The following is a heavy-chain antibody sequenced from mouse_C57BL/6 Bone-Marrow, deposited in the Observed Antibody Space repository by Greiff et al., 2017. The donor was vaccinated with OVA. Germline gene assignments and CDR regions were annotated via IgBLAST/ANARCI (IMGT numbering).Heavy chain of an antibody. Sequence: EVKLVESGGGLVKPGGSLKLSCAASGFTFSDYGMHWVRQAPEKGLEWVAYISSGSSTINYADTVKGRFTISRDNAKNTLFLQMSSLRSEDTAMYYCARPVHDYDGPYYALDYWGKGTTVTVSS. J-gene: IGHJ4*01. CDR1: GFTFSDYG. V-gene: IGHV5-17*01. D-gene: IGHD1-2*01. CDR3: ARPVHDYDGPYYALDY. CDR2: ISSGSSTI.